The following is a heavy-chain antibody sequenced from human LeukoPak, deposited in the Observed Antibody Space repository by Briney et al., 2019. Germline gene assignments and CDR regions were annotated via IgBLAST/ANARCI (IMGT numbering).Heavy chain of an antibody. V-gene: IGHV1-2*02. CDR1: GYTFTGYY. CDR2: INPNSGGT. Sequence: ASVKVSCKASGYTFTGYYMHWVRQAPGQGLECMGWINPNSGGTNYAQKFQGRVTMTRDTSISTAYMELSRLRSDDTAVYYCARDFGTMVRGVIGYWGQGTLVTVSS. D-gene: IGHD3-10*01. CDR3: ARDFGTMVRGVIGY. J-gene: IGHJ4*02.